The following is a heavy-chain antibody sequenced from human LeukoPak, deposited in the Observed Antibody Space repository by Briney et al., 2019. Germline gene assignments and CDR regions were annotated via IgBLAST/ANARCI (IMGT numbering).Heavy chain of an antibody. CDR1: GGSISSYY. CDR2: IYHSGST. CDR3: ARWDYDYVWGSYRFDY. V-gene: IGHV4-59*08. J-gene: IGHJ4*02. D-gene: IGHD3-16*02. Sequence: PSETLSLTCTVSGGSISSYYWSWIRQPPGEGLEWIGSIYHSGSTYYNPSLKSRVTILVDTSKNQFSLKLSSVTAADTAVYYCARWDYDYVWGSYRFDYWGQGTLVTVSS.